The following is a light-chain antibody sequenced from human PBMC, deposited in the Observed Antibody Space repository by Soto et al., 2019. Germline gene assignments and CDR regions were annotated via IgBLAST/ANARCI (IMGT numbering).Light chain of an antibody. CDR3: QQYSSYWT. Sequence: ILMSQSPSSLSASVGDRVTITCRASQDLDKWLAWYQQKPGRAPNLLLYKSSTVRQGGPSRFSGFGSGTEYILTVTELQPDDFATYDCQQYSSYWTFGQGTVVEMK. J-gene: IGKJ1*01. V-gene: IGKV1-5*01. CDR1: QDLDKW. CDR2: KSS.